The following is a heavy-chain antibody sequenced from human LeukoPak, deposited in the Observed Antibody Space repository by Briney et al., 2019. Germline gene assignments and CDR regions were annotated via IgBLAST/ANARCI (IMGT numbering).Heavy chain of an antibody. CDR3: ARAEGSSSSGDNYFDY. J-gene: IGHJ4*02. Sequence: PGGSLRLSCAASGFTFSSYWMSWVRQAPGKGLEWVANIKQDGSEKYYVDSVKGRFTISRDNAKNSLYLQMNSLRAEDTAVYYCARAEGSSSSGDNYFDYWGQGTLVTVSS. V-gene: IGHV3-7*01. CDR1: GFTFSSYW. D-gene: IGHD6-13*01. CDR2: IKQDGSEK.